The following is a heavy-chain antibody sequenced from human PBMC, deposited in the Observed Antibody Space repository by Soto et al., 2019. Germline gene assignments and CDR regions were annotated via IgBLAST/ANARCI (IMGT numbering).Heavy chain of an antibody. CDR1: GYTFTSYG. D-gene: IGHD3-9*01. J-gene: IGHJ6*02. Sequence: PGGSLSLSCAASGYTFTSYGISWVRQAPGQGLEWMGWISAYNGNTNYAQKLQGRVTMTTDTSTSTAYMELRSLRSDDTAVYYCARTYYDILTGYPNYYYGMDVWGQGTTVTVSS. CDR2: ISAYNGNT. CDR3: ARTYYDILTGYPNYYYGMDV. V-gene: IGHV1-18*01.